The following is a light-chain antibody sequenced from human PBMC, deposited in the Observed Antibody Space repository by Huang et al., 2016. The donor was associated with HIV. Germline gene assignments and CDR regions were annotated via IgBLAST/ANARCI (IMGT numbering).Light chain of an antibody. V-gene: IGKV1-6*01. CDR1: QGIRND. J-gene: IGKJ2*01. CDR2: SAS. Sequence: AIEMTQSPSSLSAFVGDRVTITCRASQGIRNDLAWYQQKPGKAPKLLVYSASRLQSGVPTMFSGSGSGTDFSLTISSLQPEDFATYYCLQDFNYPRTFGQGTNLEIK. CDR3: LQDFNYPRT.